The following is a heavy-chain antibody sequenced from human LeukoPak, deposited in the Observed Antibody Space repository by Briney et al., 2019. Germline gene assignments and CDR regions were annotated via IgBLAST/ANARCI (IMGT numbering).Heavy chain of an antibody. J-gene: IGHJ4*02. V-gene: IGHV1-2*02. CDR1: GYTFTGYY. D-gene: IGHD3-22*01. CDR2: INPNSGGT. CDR3: ARVGGYYYDSSGYYLDY. Sequence: ASVKVSCKASGYTFTGYYMHWVRQAPGQGLEWMGWINPNSGGTNYAQKFQGRVTMTRDTSISTAYMELSRLRSDDTAVYYCARVGGYYYDSSGYYLDYWGQGTLVTVSS.